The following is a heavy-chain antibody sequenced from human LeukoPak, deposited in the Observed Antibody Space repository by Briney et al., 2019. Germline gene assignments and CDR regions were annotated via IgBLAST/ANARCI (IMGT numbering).Heavy chain of an antibody. V-gene: IGHV5-10-1*01. CDR2: IDPSDSYI. D-gene: IGHD4-17*01. J-gene: IGHJ6*02. CDR3: ARVRVTTSLYYYYGLDV. CDR1: GGTFSSYA. Sequence: GASVKVSCKASGGTFSSYAISWVRQMPGKGLEWMGRIDPSDSYINYSPSFQGHVTISADKSISTAYLQWSSLKASDIAMYYCARVRVTTSLYYYYGLDVWGQGTTVTVSS.